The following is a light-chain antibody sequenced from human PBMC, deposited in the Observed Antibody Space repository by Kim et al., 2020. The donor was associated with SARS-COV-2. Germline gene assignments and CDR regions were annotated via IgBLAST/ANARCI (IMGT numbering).Light chain of an antibody. V-gene: IGKV3-15*01. Sequence: SPGERVTRACRASQSVNTNLGWYQQKPGQAPRLLIYGASTRATGIPARFSGSGSGTEFTLTISSLQSEDFAVYYCQQYNNWPSLTFGGGTKVDIK. CDR2: GAS. CDR1: QSVNTN. CDR3: QQYNNWPSLT. J-gene: IGKJ4*01.